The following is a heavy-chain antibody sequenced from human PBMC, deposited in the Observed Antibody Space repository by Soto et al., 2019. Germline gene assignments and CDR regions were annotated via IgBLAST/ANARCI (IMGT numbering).Heavy chain of an antibody. J-gene: IGHJ4*02. Sequence: EVQLLESGGGLVQPGGSLRLSCAASGFTFSSYAMSWVRQAPGKGLEWVSTVGGDGGSTYYADSVKGRFSISRDNSKNTLYLEMKSLRAEDTAEFYCAKRAGGSGSSVDYWGQGTLVTVS. V-gene: IGHV3-23*01. CDR3: AKRAGGSGSSVDY. CDR1: GFTFSSYA. D-gene: IGHD3-10*01. CDR2: VGGDGGST.